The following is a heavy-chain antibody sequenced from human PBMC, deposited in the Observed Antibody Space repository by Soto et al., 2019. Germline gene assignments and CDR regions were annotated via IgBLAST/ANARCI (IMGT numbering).Heavy chain of an antibody. D-gene: IGHD3-10*01. V-gene: IGHV3-30-3*01. CDR1: GFTFSSYA. CDR2: ISKDGNSK. J-gene: IGHJ4*02. CDR3: ARDPQGSYCYIDY. Sequence: GGSLRLSCAAPGFTFSSYAIHWVRQAPGKGLEWVTIISKDGNSKHYADSVKGRFTISRDNSKNTLFLQMNSLRAEDTAVYYCARDPQGSYCYIDYWGQGTPVTVSS.